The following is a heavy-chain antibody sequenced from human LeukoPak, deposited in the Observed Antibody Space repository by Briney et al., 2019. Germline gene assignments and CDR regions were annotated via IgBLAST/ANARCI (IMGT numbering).Heavy chain of an antibody. V-gene: IGHV1-69*13. CDR1: GGTFSSYA. CDR3: ARGVLRYFDWLFPGYYYYMDV. Sequence: SVKVSCKASGGTFSSYAISWVRQAPGQGLEWMGGIIPIFGTANYAQKFQGRVTITADESTSTAYMELSSLRSEDTAVYYCARGVLRYFDWLFPGYYYYMDVWGKGTTVTISS. CDR2: IIPIFGTA. D-gene: IGHD3-9*01. J-gene: IGHJ6*03.